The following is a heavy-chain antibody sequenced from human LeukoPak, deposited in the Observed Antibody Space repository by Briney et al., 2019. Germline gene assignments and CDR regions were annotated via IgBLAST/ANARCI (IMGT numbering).Heavy chain of an antibody. Sequence: PGGSLRLSCAASGFTVSSNYMSWVRQAPGKGLEWVSVIYSGGSTYYADSVKGRFTISRDNSKNTLYLQMNSLRAEDTAVYYCARVPLSPLTTGGYYYYMDVWGKGTTVTVSS. J-gene: IGHJ6*03. CDR2: IYSGGST. CDR3: ARVPLSPLTTGGYYYYMDV. D-gene: IGHD2-8*02. CDR1: GFTVSSNY. V-gene: IGHV3-53*01.